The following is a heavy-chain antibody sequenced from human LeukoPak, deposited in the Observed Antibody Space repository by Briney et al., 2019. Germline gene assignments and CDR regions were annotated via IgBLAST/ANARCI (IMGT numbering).Heavy chain of an antibody. V-gene: IGHV3-21*01. CDR2: IGSSSGYI. CDR3: ARESGWGLPHAFDL. CDR1: GFTFSSHT. D-gene: IGHD3-3*01. Sequence: GGSLRLSCAASGFTFSSHTMNWVRQAPGKGLEWVSSIGSSSGYIFYADSVKGRFTISRDNSKNTLYLQMNNLRAEDTAVYYCARESGWGLPHAFDLWGQGSMVAVSS. J-gene: IGHJ3*01.